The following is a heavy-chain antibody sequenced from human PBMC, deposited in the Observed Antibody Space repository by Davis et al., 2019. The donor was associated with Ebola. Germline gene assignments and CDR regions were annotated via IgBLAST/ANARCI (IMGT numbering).Heavy chain of an antibody. V-gene: IGHV4-34*01. CDR1: GFTVSSNY. CDR2: INHSGST. J-gene: IGHJ5*02. CDR3: ARDLKDYSNYNNWFDP. Sequence: ESLKISCAASGFTVSSNYMSWVRQAPGKGLEWIGEINHSGSTKYNPSLKSRITISVDTSKNQFSLKMTSVTAADTAVYYCARDLKDYSNYNNWFDPWGQGTLVTVSS. D-gene: IGHD4-11*01.